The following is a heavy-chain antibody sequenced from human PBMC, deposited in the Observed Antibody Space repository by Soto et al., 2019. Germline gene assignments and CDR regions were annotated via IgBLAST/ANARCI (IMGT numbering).Heavy chain of an antibody. CDR3: AKAGSSSWYAYYYYYGMDV. Sequence: QVQLVESGGGVVQPGRSLRLSCAASGFTFSSYGMHWVRQAPGKGLEWVAVISYDGSNKYYADSVKGRFTISRDNSKNTLYLRMNSLRAEDTAVYYCAKAGSSSWYAYYYYYGMDVWGQGTTVTVSS. CDR2: ISYDGSNK. V-gene: IGHV3-30*18. CDR1: GFTFSSYG. D-gene: IGHD6-13*01. J-gene: IGHJ6*02.